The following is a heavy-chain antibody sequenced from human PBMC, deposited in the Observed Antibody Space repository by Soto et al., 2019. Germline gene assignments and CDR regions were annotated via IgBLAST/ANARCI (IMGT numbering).Heavy chain of an antibody. D-gene: IGHD6-13*01. CDR3: ARDGGIAEAGTSDY. J-gene: IGHJ4*02. V-gene: IGHV4-31*03. Sequence: PSETLSLTCTVSGGPISSGGYYWSWIRQHPGKGLEWIGYIYYSGSTYYNPSLKSRVTISVDTSKNQFSLKLSSVTAADTAVYYCARDGGIAEAGTSDYWGQGTLVTVSS. CDR2: IYYSGST. CDR1: GGPISSGGYY.